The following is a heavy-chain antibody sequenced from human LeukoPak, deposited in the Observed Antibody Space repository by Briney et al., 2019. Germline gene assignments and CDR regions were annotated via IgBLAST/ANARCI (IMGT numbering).Heavy chain of an antibody. Sequence: PGGSLRLSCAASGFTFSSYSMNWVRQAPGKGLEWVSSISSSSSYIYYADSVKGRFTISRDNAKNSLYLQMNSLRAEDTAVYYCASRYCSGGSCYRGDYWGQGTLVTVS. J-gene: IGHJ4*02. CDR1: GFTFSSYS. CDR2: ISSSSSYI. CDR3: ASRYCSGGSCYRGDY. V-gene: IGHV3-21*01. D-gene: IGHD2-15*01.